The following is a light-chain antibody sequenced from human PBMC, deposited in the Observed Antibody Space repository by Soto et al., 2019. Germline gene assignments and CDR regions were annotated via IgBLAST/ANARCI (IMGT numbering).Light chain of an antibody. V-gene: IGLV2-11*01. J-gene: IGLJ1*01. Sequence: QSALTQPRSVSGSPGQSVTISCTGTSSDVGGYNYVSWYQQHPGKAPKLMIYDVSKRPSGVPDRFSGSKSGNTASLTISGLQAEDEDDYYCCSYEGSYYVLGNGTKLT. CDR2: DVS. CDR3: CSYEGSYYV. CDR1: SSDVGGYNY.